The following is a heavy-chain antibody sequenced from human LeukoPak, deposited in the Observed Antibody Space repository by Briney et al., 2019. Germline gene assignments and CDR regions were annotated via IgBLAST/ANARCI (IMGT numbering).Heavy chain of an antibody. CDR1: GFDFKTYG. CDR3: AKGDWHGSGNYYSDQSEP. V-gene: IGHV3-30*18. D-gene: IGHD3-10*01. CDR2: ISYDDTNK. Sequence: PGTSLRLSCAASGFDFKTYGMHWVRQAPGKGLEWMAVISYDDTNKYYAESVKDRVTISRDNSKNTLFLQMNSLTTEDTAVYYCAKGDWHGSGNYYSDQSEPWGQGTLVIVSS. J-gene: IGHJ5*02.